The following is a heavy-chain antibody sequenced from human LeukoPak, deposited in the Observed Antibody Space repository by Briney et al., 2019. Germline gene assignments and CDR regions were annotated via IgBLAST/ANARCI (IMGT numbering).Heavy chain of an antibody. CDR1: GFTFSTYS. J-gene: IGHJ4*02. V-gene: IGHV3-21*04. CDR2: ISSSSSYI. Sequence: GGSLRLSCVDSGFTFSTYSMNWVRQAPGKGLEWVSSISSSSSYIDYADSVKGRFTISRDNAKNSLCLQMNSLRAEDTAVYYCARDAEKGSSWYGYFDYWGQGTLVTVSS. CDR3: ARDAEKGSSWYGYFDY. D-gene: IGHD6-13*01.